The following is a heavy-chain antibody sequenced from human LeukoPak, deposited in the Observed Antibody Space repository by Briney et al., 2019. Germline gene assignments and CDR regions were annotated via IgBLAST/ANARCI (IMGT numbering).Heavy chain of an antibody. CDR1: GFTFTSYS. Sequence: QPGGSLRLSCAASGFTFTSYSMNWVRQVPGKGLEWVSTISGGGGSTYYADSVKGRFTISRDNSKNTLYLQVNSLRAEDTAVYHCAKGGKWDVTPFDYWGQGTLVTVSS. D-gene: IGHD1-26*01. CDR2: ISGGGGST. V-gene: IGHV3-23*01. CDR3: AKGGKWDVTPFDY. J-gene: IGHJ4*02.